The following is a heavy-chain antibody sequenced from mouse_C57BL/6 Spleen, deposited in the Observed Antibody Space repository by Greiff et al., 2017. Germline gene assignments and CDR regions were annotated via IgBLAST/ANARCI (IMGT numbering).Heavy chain of an antibody. CDR2: IDPETGGT. CDR1: GYTFTDYE. V-gene: IGHV1-15*01. D-gene: IGHD2-4*01. CDR3: TRGDYDYDNAMDY. Sequence: QVQLQQSGAELVRPGASVTLSCKASGYTFTDYEMHWVKQTPVHGLEWIGAIDPETGGTAYNQKFKGKAILTADKSSSTAYMELRSLTSEDSAVYYCTRGDYDYDNAMDYWGQGTSVTVSS. J-gene: IGHJ4*01.